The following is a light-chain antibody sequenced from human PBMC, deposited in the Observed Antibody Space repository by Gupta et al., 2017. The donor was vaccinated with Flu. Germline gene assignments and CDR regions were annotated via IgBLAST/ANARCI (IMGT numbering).Light chain of an antibody. J-gene: IGKJ1*01. CDR2: GAS. CDR1: QVIRND. Sequence: AIQMTQSPSSLSASVGDRVAITCRASQVIRNDLGWYQQKPGKAPKLLIYGASRLQSGVPSRFSGSGSDTDFTLTISSLQPEDFATYYCRQEDNSPRTFGQGTKVE. CDR3: RQEDNSPRT. V-gene: IGKV1-6*01.